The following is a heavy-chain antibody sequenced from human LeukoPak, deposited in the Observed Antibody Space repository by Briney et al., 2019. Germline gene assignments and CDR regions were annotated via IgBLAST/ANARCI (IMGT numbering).Heavy chain of an antibody. Sequence: GGSLRLSCAASGFTFSDYYMSWIRQAPGKGLEWVSYISSSGSTIYYADSVKGRFTISRDNAKNSLYLQMNSQRAEDTAVYYCAREVGAPDPYFDYWGQGTLVTVSS. CDR3: AREVGAPDPYFDY. CDR1: GFTFSDYY. J-gene: IGHJ4*02. CDR2: ISSSGSTI. D-gene: IGHD1-26*01. V-gene: IGHV3-11*01.